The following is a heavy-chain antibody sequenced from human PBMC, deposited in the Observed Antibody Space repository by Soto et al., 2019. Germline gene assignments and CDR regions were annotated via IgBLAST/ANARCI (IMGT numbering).Heavy chain of an antibody. V-gene: IGHV3-48*04. CDR3: ARGGGGGGSYSGDFDY. J-gene: IGHJ4*02. CDR2: ISSSSSTI. D-gene: IGHD1-26*01. Sequence: GKGLEWASYISSSSSTIYYAASVKRRVTISRDNAKNSLYLKMNSLRAEHTAVYYCARGGGGGGSYSGDFDYWGQGPLVAISS.